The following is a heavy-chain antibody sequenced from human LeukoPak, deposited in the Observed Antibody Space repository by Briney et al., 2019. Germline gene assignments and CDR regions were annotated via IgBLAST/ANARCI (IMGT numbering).Heavy chain of an antibody. Sequence: GGSLRLSCAASGFTFSSYAMSWVRQAPGKGLEWVSAISGSGGSTYYADSVKGRFTISRDNSKNTLYLQMNSLRAEDTAVYYCAKDRRFLEWSTSNYYYYYGMDVSGQGTTVTVSS. CDR3: AKDRRFLEWSTSNYYYYYGMDV. CDR2: ISGSGGST. CDR1: GFTFSSYA. V-gene: IGHV3-23*01. J-gene: IGHJ6*02. D-gene: IGHD3-3*01.